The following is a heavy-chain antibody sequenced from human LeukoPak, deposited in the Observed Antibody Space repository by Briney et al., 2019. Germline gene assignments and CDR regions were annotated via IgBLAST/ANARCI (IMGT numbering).Heavy chain of an antibody. CDR1: GGSVSGYY. J-gene: IGHJ4*02. CDR2: VYYSGST. D-gene: IGHD2-15*01. Sequence: SETLSLTCVVSGGSVSGYYWGWIRQPPGRGLEWSGYVYYSGSTNYNPSFKSRITISVDTSRNQFSLQLSSVTAADTAVYYCARIHRYCSGGACYVLDNWGQGTLVAVSS. CDR3: ARIHRYCSGGACYVLDN. V-gene: IGHV4-59*02.